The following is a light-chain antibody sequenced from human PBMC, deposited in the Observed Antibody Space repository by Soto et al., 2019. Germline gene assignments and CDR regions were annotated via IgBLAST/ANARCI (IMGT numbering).Light chain of an antibody. CDR2: KNN. J-gene: IGLJ2*01. V-gene: IGLV1-47*01. CDR3: AAWDGDLSARL. Sequence: LTQPPSASGTPGQRVTISCSGSSSNIGSNYVYWYQQLPGTAPKLLVYKNNQRPSGVPDRFSGSNSGTSASLAISGLRSEDEADYYCAAWDGDLSARLFGGGTKLTVL. CDR1: SSNIGSNY.